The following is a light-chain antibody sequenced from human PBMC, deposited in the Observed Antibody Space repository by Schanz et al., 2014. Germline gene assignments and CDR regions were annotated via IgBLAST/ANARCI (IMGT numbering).Light chain of an antibody. J-gene: IGLJ2*01. CDR1: NTDVGTYNL. CDR2: ETA. V-gene: IGLV2-14*02. CDR3: SSYTTNSAPGVV. Sequence: QSVLTQPASVSGSPGQSITISCTGSNTDVGTYNLVSWYQQHPGKAPKLVIYETAKRPSGVSNRFSGSKSGNAASLTISGLQAEDEADYYCSSYTTNSAPGVVFGGGTKLTVL.